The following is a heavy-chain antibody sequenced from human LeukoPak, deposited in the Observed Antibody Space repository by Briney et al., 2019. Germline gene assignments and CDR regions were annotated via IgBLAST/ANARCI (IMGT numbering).Heavy chain of an antibody. Sequence: SGTLSLTCTVSGGSISSYYWSWIRQPPGKGLEWIGYIYDSGSTNYNPSLKSRVTISVDTSKNQFSLKLSSVIVTDTAVYYCARNPGYCSGGSCYWYFDFWGRGTLVTVSS. D-gene: IGHD2-15*01. CDR2: IYDSGST. J-gene: IGHJ2*01. CDR3: ARNPGYCSGGSCYWYFDF. CDR1: GGSISSYY. V-gene: IGHV4-59*08.